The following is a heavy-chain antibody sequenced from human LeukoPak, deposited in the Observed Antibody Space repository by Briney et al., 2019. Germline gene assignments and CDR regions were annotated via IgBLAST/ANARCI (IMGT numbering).Heavy chain of an antibody. J-gene: IGHJ4*02. CDR2: INPNSGGT. Sequence: ASVKVSCKAPGYTFTGYYMHWVRQAPGQGLEWMGWINPNSGGTNYAQKFQGRVTMTRDTSISTAYMELSRLRSDDTAVYYCARGDTIVVVPAAPIDYWGQGTLVTVSS. D-gene: IGHD2-2*01. CDR3: ARGDTIVVVPAAPIDY. CDR1: GYTFTGYY. V-gene: IGHV1-2*02.